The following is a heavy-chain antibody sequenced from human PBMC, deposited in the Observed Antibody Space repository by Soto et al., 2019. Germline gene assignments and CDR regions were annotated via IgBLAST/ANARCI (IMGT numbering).Heavy chain of an antibody. CDR3: ARDYSSNWYSDY. CDR2: IFASGST. D-gene: IGHD6-13*01. Sequence: PSETLSLTCTVSGGSISDYYWSWIRQPAGKGLEWIGRIFASGSTNYNPSLKSRVTMSVDRSKNQFSLRLSSVTAADTAIYYCARDYSSNWYSDYWGQGTLVTVSS. CDR1: GGSISDYY. J-gene: IGHJ4*02. V-gene: IGHV4-4*07.